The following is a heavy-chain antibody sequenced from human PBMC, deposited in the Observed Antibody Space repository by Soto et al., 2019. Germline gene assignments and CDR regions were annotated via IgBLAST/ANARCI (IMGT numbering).Heavy chain of an antibody. CDR1: VYTFTSYG. J-gene: IGHJ4*02. D-gene: IGHD3-3*01. CDR2: ISAYNGNT. V-gene: IGHV1-18*01. CDR3: ARDMTRAKYYDFWSGYYPFFDY. Sequence: ASVKVSCKASVYTFTSYGISWVRQAPGQGLEWMGWISAYNGNTNYAQKLQGRVTMTTDTSTSTAYMELRSLRSDDTAVYYCARDMTRAKYYDFWSGYYPFFDYWGQGTLVTVSS.